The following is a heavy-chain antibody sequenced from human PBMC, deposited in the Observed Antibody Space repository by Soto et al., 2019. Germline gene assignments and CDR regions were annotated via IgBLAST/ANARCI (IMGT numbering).Heavy chain of an antibody. Sequence: GGSLRLSCAASGFTFSSYAMHWVRQAPGKGLEWVAVISYDGSNKYYADSVKGRFTISRDNSKNTLYLQMNSLRAEDTAVYYCARMYSSSSVNLYYYYGMEVWGQGTTVTVSS. CDR3: ARMYSSSSVNLYYYYGMEV. CDR2: ISYDGSNK. CDR1: GFTFSSYA. J-gene: IGHJ6*02. V-gene: IGHV3-30-3*01. D-gene: IGHD6-6*01.